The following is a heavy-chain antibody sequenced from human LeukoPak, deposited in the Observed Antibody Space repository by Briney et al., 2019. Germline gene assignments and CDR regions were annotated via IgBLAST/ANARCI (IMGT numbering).Heavy chain of an antibody. J-gene: IGHJ6*02. V-gene: IGHV4-39*07. D-gene: IGHD6-13*01. CDR3: ARIGAAASYGMDV. CDR1: GGSISSDNYY. Sequence: SETLSLTCTVSGGSISSDNYYWGWIRQPPGKGLEWIGSFYYSGSTYYNPSLKSRVTISVDTSKNQFSLKLSSVTAADTAVYYCARIGAAASYGMDVWGQGTTVTVSS. CDR2: FYYSGST.